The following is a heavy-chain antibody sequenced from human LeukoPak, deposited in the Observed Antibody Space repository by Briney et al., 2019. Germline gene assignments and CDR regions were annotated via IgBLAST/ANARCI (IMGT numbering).Heavy chain of an antibody. J-gene: IGHJ6*03. CDR3: AKMGDTIFGPYYYYYMDV. V-gene: IGHV3-23*01. Sequence: GGSLRLSCAASGFTFSSYAMSWVRQAPGKGLEWVSAISGSGGSTYYADSVKGRFTISRDNSMNTLYLQMNSLRAEDTAVYYCAKMGDTIFGPYYYYYMDVWGKGTTVTVSS. CDR2: ISGSGGST. D-gene: IGHD3-3*01. CDR1: GFTFSSYA.